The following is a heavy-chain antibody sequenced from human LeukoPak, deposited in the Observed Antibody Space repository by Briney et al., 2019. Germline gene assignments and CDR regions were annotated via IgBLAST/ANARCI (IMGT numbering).Heavy chain of an antibody. Sequence: GASVTVSFKASGYTFTNYDINWVRQATGQGLEWMGCMNPNSGNTGYAQKFQGRVTMTRNTSVSTAYMELRSLGSEDTAVYFCARGLLPPYYYDTSELTDYWGQGTLVTVSS. D-gene: IGHD3-22*01. V-gene: IGHV1-8*01. CDR3: ARGLLPPYYYDTSELTDY. J-gene: IGHJ4*02. CDR2: MNPNSGNT. CDR1: GYTFTNYD.